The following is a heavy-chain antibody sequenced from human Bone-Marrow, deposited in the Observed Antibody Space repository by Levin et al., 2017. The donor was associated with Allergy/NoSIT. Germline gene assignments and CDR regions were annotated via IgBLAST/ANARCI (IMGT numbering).Heavy chain of an antibody. J-gene: IGHJ6*02. CDR2: IWYDGSKK. D-gene: IGHD3-10*01. CDR1: GFIFSSYG. CDR3: ARDYQYGSGSYGLV. Sequence: GGSLRLSCTASGFIFSSYGMHWVRQAPGKGLEWVALIWYDGSKKNYADSVKGRFTTSRDNSKNTLYLQMNSLRAEDTAVYYCARDYQYGSGSYGLVWGQGTTVTVSS. V-gene: IGHV3-33*01.